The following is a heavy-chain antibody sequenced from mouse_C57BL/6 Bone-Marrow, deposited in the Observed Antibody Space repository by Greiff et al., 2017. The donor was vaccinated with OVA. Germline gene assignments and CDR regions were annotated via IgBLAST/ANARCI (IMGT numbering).Heavy chain of an antibody. CDR2: IYPGDGDT. Sequence: VQLQQSGAELVKPGASVKISCKASGYAFSSYWMNWVKQRPGKGLEWIGQIYPGDGDTNYNGKFKGKATLTADKSSSTAYMQLSSLTSEDSAVYFCARSGILRYYFDYWGQGTTLTVSS. V-gene: IGHV1-80*01. CDR1: GYAFSSYW. D-gene: IGHD1-1*01. J-gene: IGHJ2*01. CDR3: ARSGILRYYFDY.